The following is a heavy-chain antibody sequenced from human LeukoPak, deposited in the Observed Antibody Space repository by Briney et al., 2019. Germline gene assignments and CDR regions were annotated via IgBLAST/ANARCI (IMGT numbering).Heavy chain of an antibody. CDR3: ARGYSYGFNWFDP. CDR1: GGSISSINW. Sequence: SETLSLTCAVSGGSISSINWWSWVRQPPGKGLEWIGEIYHSGSTNYNPSLKSRVTISVDKSKNQFSLKLSSVTAADTAVYYCARGYSYGFNWFDPWGQGTLVTVSS. D-gene: IGHD5-18*01. J-gene: IGHJ5*02. V-gene: IGHV4-4*02. CDR2: IYHSGST.